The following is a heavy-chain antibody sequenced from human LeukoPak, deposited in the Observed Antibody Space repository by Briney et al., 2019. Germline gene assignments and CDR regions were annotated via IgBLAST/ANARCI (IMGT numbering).Heavy chain of an antibody. CDR1: GLNFGDYA. CDR2: IRSNTYGGTA. D-gene: IGHD3-22*01. Sequence: GGSLRLSCIGSGLNFGDYAMSWVRQAPGKGLEWVGFIRSNTYGGTAEYAASVTGRFTISRDDSKSIAYLQMNSLKTEDTAVYYCTRGPSFYDTSGYYPALYFRDWAWAPWSPSPQ. CDR3: TRGPSFYDTSGYYPALYFRD. V-gene: IGHV3-49*04. J-gene: IGHJ1*01.